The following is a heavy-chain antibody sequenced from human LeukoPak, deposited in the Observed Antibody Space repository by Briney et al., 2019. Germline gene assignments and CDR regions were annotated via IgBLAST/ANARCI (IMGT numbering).Heavy chain of an antibody. CDR2: TYYRPKGYN. J-gene: IGHJ4*02. CDR1: GDTVSSNGAT. D-gene: IGHD3-22*01. V-gene: IGHV6-1*01. CDR3: ARDPTHAVVVVMQGFDY. Sequence: SQTLSLTCALSGDTVSSNGATWKWISQSPSRGLEWLGRTYYRPKGYNDYAVSGKSRITINPDTSKNQFSLQLNSVTPEDTAVYYCARDPTHAVVVVMQGFDYWGQGTLVTVSS.